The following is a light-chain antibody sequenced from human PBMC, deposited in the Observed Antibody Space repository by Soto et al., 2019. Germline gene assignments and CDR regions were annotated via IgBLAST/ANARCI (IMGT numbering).Light chain of an antibody. CDR3: CSYAGTFV. V-gene: IGLV2-23*02. CDR2: EVT. J-gene: IGLJ1*01. Sequence: QSALTQPASVSGSPGQSITISCTGTIGDIGTYNLVSWYQQHPGKAPTLMIFEVTRRPSGVPARFSGSKSGNTASLTISGLQPEDEADYYCCSYAGTFVFVPGTKVTVL. CDR1: IGDIGTYNL.